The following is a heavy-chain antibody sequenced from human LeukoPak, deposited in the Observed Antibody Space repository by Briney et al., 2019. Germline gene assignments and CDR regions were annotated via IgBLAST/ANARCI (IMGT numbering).Heavy chain of an antibody. D-gene: IGHD3-3*01. CDR3: TTGPNTYYDFWSGYYPVFYFDY. CDR2: IKSKTDGGTT. J-gene: IGHJ4*02. Sequence: GGSLRLSCAASGFTFSSYAMSWVRQAPGKGLEWVGRIKSKTDGGTTDYAAPVKGRFTISRDDSKNTLYLQMNSLKTEDTAVYYCTTGPNTYYDFWSGYYPVFYFDYWGQGTLVTVSS. V-gene: IGHV3-15*01. CDR1: GFTFSSYA.